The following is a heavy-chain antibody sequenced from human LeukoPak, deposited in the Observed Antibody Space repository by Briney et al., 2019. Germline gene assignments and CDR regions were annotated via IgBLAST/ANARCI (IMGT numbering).Heavy chain of an antibody. Sequence: GGSLRLSCAASGFTFSSYSMNWVRQAPGKGLEWVSYISSSSSIIYYADSVKGRFTISRDNAKNSLYLQMNSLRAEDTAVYYCARPPYYDFWSSSGGDYFDYWGQGTLVTVSS. CDR3: ARPPYYDFWSSSGGDYFDY. CDR2: ISSSSSII. V-gene: IGHV3-48*04. J-gene: IGHJ4*02. CDR1: GFTFSSYS. D-gene: IGHD3-3*01.